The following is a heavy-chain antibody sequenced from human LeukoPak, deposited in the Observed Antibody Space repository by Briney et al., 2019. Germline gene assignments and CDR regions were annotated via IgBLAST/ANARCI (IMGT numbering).Heavy chain of an antibody. V-gene: IGHV1-2*02. CDR1: GYTFTGYY. CDR2: INPNSGGT. D-gene: IGHD3-10*01. J-gene: IGHJ5*02. Sequence: GASVKVSCKASGYTFTGYYMHWVRQAPGQGLGWMGWINPNSGGTNYAQTFQGRFTMTRDTSISTAYMELSRLRSDDTAVYYCAREGGVGSGSYWFDPWGQGTLVTVSS. CDR3: AREGGVGSGSYWFDP.